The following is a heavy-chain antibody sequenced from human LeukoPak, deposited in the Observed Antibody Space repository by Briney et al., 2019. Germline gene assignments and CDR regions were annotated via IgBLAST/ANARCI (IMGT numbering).Heavy chain of an antibody. CDR3: ARLRRITTFGFDY. CDR1: GGSFSGYY. CDR2: INHSGST. J-gene: IGHJ4*02. Sequence: PSETLSLTCAVYGGSFSGYYWSWIRQPPGKGLEWIGEINHSGSTNYNPSLKSRVTISVDTSKNQFSLKLSSVTAADTAVYYWARLRRITTFGFDYWGQGTLVTVSS. V-gene: IGHV4-34*01. D-gene: IGHD3-3*01.